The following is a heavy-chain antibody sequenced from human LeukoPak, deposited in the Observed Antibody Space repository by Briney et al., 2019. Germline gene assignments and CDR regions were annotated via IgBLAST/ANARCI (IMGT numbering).Heavy chain of an antibody. J-gene: IGHJ4*02. Sequence: ASVKVSCKASGYTFTSYGISWVRQAPGQGLEWMGWISAYNGNTNYAQKLQGRVTMTTDTSTSTAYMELRSLRSDDTAVYYCARGGISYCSGGSCLAYWGQGTLVTVSS. CDR2: ISAYNGNT. CDR1: GYTFTSYG. D-gene: IGHD2-15*01. V-gene: IGHV1-18*01. CDR3: ARGGISYCSGGSCLAY.